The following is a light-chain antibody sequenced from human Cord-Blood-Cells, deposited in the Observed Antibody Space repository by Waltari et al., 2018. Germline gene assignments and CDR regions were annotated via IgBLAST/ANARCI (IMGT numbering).Light chain of an antibody. J-gene: IGLJ1*01. CDR1: SRDVGGYNY. CDR2: DVS. CDR3: SSYTSSRV. V-gene: IGLV2-14*01. Sequence: QSALTRPASVSGSPGQSITISCTGTSRDVGGYNYVSWYQQHPGKAPKLMIYDVSNRPARVSNRFSGSKSGNTASLTISGLQAEDEADYYCSSYTSSRVFGTGTKVTVL.